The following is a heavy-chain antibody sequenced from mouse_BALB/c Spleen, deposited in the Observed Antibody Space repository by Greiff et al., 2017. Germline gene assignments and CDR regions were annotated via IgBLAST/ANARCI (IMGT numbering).Heavy chain of an antibody. Sequence: EVKLQESGPGLVKPSQSLSLTCSVTGYSITSGYYWNWIRQFPGNKLEWMGYISYDGSNNYNPSLKNRISITRDTSKNQFFLKLNSVTTEDTATYYFARETTVVATRYFDYWGQGTTLTVSS. CDR3: ARETTVVATRYFDY. CDR2: ISYDGSN. J-gene: IGHJ2*01. CDR1: GYSITSGYY. D-gene: IGHD1-1*01. V-gene: IGHV3-6*02.